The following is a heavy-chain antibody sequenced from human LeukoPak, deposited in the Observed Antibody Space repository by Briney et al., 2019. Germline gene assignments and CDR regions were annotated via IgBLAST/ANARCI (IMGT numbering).Heavy chain of an antibody. CDR3: ARSIVVVPATRGAFDI. D-gene: IGHD2-2*01. Sequence: GGSLRLSCAASGFTFSSYAIHWVRQAPGKGLEYVSTIGSNSTYYANSVKGRFTISRDNSKNTLYLQMGSLRAEDMAMYYCARSIVVVPATRGAFDIWGQGTMVTVSS. CDR1: GFTFSSYA. J-gene: IGHJ3*02. CDR2: IGSNST. V-gene: IGHV3-64*01.